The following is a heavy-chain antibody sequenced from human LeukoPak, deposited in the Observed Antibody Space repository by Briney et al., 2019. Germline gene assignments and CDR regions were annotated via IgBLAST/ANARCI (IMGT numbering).Heavy chain of an antibody. CDR2: IIPILGIA. V-gene: IGHV1-69*04. CDR1: GGTFSSYA. Sequence: GASVKVSCKASGGTFSSYAISWVRQAPGQGLEWMGRIIPILGIANYAQKFQGRVTITADKSTSTAYMELSSLRSEDTAVYYCARGGYCSSTSCAFDIWGQGTLVTVSS. CDR3: ARGGYCSSTSCAFDI. D-gene: IGHD2-2*03. J-gene: IGHJ4*02.